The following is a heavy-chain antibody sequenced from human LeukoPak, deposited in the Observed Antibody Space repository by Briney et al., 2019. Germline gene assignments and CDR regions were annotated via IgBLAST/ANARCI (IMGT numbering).Heavy chain of an antibody. Sequence: PGGSLRLSCAASGFTFSDYSINWVRQAPGKGLEWVSSISTVSTYTNYADSVKGRFSISRDNAKGLLYLQMSNLRDEDTGVYYCARDASGYFHYYYMDVWGKGTTVTVSS. CDR2: ISTVSTYT. V-gene: IGHV3-21*01. D-gene: IGHD3-3*01. CDR3: ARDASGYFHYYYMDV. CDR1: GFTFSDYS. J-gene: IGHJ6*03.